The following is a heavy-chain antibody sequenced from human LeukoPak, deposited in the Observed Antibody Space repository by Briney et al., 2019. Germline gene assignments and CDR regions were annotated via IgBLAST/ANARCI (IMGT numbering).Heavy chain of an antibody. Sequence: PSETLSLTCAVYGGSFSGYYWSWIRQPPGKGLEWIGEINHSGSTNYNPSLKSRVTISVDTSKNQFSLKLSSVTAADTAAYYCARGYRRTGYSSSWYGNGGLYYFDYWGQGTLVTVSS. CDR3: ARGYRRTGYSSSWYGNGGLYYFDY. CDR1: GGSFSGYY. D-gene: IGHD6-13*01. V-gene: IGHV4-34*01. CDR2: INHSGST. J-gene: IGHJ4*02.